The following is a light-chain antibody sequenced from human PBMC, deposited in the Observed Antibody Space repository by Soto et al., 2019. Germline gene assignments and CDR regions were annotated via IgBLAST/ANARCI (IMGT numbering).Light chain of an antibody. J-gene: IGKJ1*01. CDR3: QQSDSIPWT. V-gene: IGKV1-39*01. Sequence: DIQMTQSPSSLSASVGDSVTILCRASQIISSYFNWYQQKPGKAPKLLIYGTSRLQSGVPSRFSGSGSGTDFTLTISRLRAEDFATYFCQQSDSIPWTLGQGPQGDI. CDR2: GTS. CDR1: QIISSY.